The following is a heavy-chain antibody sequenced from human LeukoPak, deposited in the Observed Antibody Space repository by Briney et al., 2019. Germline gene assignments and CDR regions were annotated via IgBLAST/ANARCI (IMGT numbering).Heavy chain of an antibody. V-gene: IGHV3-9*01. D-gene: IGHD6-13*01. CDR3: KSGGAAPGSFDN. Sequence: GGSRRLSCAASGSTFDDYAMHWVRQAPGKGLEWVSGISWNSGSIGYADSVKGRFTISRDNAKSSLYLQLNSLRVEDTAVYYCKSGGAAPGSFDNWGQGTLVTVSP. CDR2: ISWNSGSI. J-gene: IGHJ4*02. CDR1: GSTFDDYA.